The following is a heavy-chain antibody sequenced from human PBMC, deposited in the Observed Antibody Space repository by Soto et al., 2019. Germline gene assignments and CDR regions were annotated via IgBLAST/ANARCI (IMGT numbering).Heavy chain of an antibody. CDR1: GFTFSSYA. J-gene: IGHJ4*02. CDR3: AREETVAGYYFDC. D-gene: IGHD6-19*01. V-gene: IGHV3-23*01. CDR2: ISGSGGST. Sequence: EVQVLESGGGLVQPGGSLRLSCAASGFTFSSYAMNWVRQAPGKGLEWVSAISGSGGSTYYADSVKGRFTISRDNSKNTLYLQMNSLRAEDTAVYYCAREETVAGYYFDCWGQGTLVTVSS.